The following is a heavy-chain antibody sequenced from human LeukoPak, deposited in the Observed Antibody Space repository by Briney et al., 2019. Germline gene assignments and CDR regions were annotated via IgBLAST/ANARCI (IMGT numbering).Heavy chain of an antibody. V-gene: IGHV1-69*05. CDR3: ARAPRYQLGPFDY. J-gene: IGHJ4*02. D-gene: IGHD7-27*01. Sequence: ASVKVSCKASGGTFSSYAISWVRQAPGQGLEWMGGIIPIFGTANYAQKFQGRVTITTDESTSTAYMELSSLRSEDTAVYYRARAPRYQLGPFDYWGQGTLVTVSS. CDR1: GGTFSSYA. CDR2: IIPIFGTA.